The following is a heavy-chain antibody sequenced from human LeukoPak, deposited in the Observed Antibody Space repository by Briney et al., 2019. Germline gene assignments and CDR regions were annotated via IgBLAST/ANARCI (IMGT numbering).Heavy chain of an antibody. CDR2: ISYDGSNK. V-gene: IGHV3-30*04. J-gene: IGHJ4*02. CDR3: ARDYRDFWSGYYLTYYFDY. CDR1: GFTFSSYA. Sequence: GGSLRLSCAASGFTFSSYAMHWVRQAPGKGLEWVAVISYDGSNKYYADSVKGRFTISRDNSKNTLYLQMNSLRAEDTAVYYCARDYRDFWSGYYLTYYFDYWGQGTLVTVSS. D-gene: IGHD3-3*01.